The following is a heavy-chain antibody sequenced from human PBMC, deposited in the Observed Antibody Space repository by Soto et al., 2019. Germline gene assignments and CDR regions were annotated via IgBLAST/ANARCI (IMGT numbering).Heavy chain of an antibody. CDR3: ARHSITIGEVFVDI. CDR2: IYYSGST. D-gene: IGHD3-3*01. CDR1: GGSISSSSYY. J-gene: IGHJ6*04. V-gene: IGHV4-39*01. Sequence: SETLSLTCTVSGGSISSSSYYWGWIRQPPGKGLEWIGSIYYSGSTYYNPSLKSRVTISVDTSKNQFSLKLSSVTAADTAVYYCARHSITIGEVFVDIWGKGTTVTVSS.